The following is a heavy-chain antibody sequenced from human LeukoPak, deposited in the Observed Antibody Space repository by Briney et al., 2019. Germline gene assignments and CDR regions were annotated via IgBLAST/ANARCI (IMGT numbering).Heavy chain of an antibody. CDR1: EFTFSSYA. CDR2: ISYDGGNQ. Sequence: PGRSLRLSCAASEFTFSSYAMRWVRQAPGKGLEWVAVISYDGGNQYYADSVKGRFTISRDNSKKTLFLQMNSLRTEDTAVYYCARGGSSYYYCDYWGQGTLVTVSS. D-gene: IGHD3-22*01. J-gene: IGHJ4*02. CDR3: ARGGSSYYYCDY. V-gene: IGHV3-30*04.